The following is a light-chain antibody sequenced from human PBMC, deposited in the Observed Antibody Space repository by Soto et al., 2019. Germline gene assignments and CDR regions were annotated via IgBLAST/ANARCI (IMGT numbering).Light chain of an antibody. CDR1: SSNIGANT. Sequence: QSVLTQPPSASETPGQRVTISCSGSSSNIGANTVNWYQQVPGTAPKLLIHNNNQRPSGVPDRFSGSRSGTSASLAISGLQSEDEAIYYCAAWDDSLNGVVFGGGTKLTVL. CDR2: NNN. J-gene: IGLJ3*02. V-gene: IGLV1-44*01. CDR3: AAWDDSLNGVV.